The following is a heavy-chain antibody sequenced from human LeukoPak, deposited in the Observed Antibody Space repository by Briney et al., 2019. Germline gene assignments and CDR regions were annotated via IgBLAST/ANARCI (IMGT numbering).Heavy chain of an antibody. CDR3: AKAPGYCSGGSCYDI. D-gene: IGHD2-15*01. V-gene: IGHV3-23*01. CDR2: ISGSGGST. Sequence: GGSLRLSCAASGFTFSSYAMSWVRQAPGKGLEWVSAISGSGGSTYYADSVKGRFTISRDNSKNTLDLQMNSLRAEDTAVYYCAKAPGYCSGGSCYDIWGQGTMVTVSS. J-gene: IGHJ3*02. CDR1: GFTFSSYA.